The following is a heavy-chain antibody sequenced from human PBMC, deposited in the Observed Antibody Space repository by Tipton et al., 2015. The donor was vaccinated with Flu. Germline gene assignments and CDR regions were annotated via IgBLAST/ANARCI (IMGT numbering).Heavy chain of an antibody. D-gene: IGHD3-22*01. J-gene: IGHJ3*02. CDR1: GFTFSHNW. CDR2: MNSDGTSR. CDR3: VSSGYYSLDAYDI. Sequence: AASGFTFSHNWMHWVRQAPGKGLVWVSRMNSDGTSRSYADSVKGRFTISRDNAKNTLYLQMDSLRAEDTAVYYCVSSGYYSLDAYDIWGQGTMVTVSS. V-gene: IGHV3-74*01.